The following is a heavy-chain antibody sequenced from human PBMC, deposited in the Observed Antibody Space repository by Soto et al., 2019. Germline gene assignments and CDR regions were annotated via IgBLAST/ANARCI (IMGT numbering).Heavy chain of an antibody. D-gene: IGHD6-19*01. V-gene: IGHV4-34*01. Sequence: TLSLTCAVYGGSFSGYYWSWIRQPPGKGLEWVGEINHSGSTNYNPSLKSRVTISVDTSKNQFSLKLSSVTAADTAVYYCARGGSRAVAGTDYFDYWGQGTLVTVS. CDR1: GGSFSGYY. CDR3: ARGGSRAVAGTDYFDY. CDR2: INHSGST. J-gene: IGHJ4*02.